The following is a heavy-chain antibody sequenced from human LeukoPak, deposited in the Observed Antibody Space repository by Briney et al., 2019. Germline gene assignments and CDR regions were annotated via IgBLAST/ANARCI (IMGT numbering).Heavy chain of an antibody. J-gene: IGHJ6*03. CDR3: ARRGYSYGPSSGYYYYYYMDV. CDR1: GGSFSGYY. D-gene: IGHD5-18*01. Sequence: PSETLSLTCAVYGGSFSGYYWSWIRQPPGKGLEWIGEINHSGSTNYNPSLKSRVTISVDTSKNQFSLKLSSVTAADTAVYYCARRGYSYGPSSGYYYYYYMDVWGKGTTVTISS. V-gene: IGHV4-34*01. CDR2: INHSGST.